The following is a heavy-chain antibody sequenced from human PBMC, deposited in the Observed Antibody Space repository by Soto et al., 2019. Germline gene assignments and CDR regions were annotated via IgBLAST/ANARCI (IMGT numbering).Heavy chain of an antibody. CDR3: AKEVLDYYDSSGYYPDY. CDR2: ISGSGGST. V-gene: IGHV3-23*01. Sequence: EVQLLESGGGLVQPGGSLRLSCAASGFTFSSYAMSWVRQAPGKGLEWVSAISGSGGSTYYADSVKGRFTISRDNANNTVYLQMNSLRAEDTAVYYCAKEVLDYYDSSGYYPDYWGQGTLVTVSS. J-gene: IGHJ4*02. D-gene: IGHD3-22*01. CDR1: GFTFSSYA.